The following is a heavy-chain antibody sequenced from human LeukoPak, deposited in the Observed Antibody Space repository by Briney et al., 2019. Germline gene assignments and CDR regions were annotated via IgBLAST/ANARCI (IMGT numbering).Heavy chain of an antibody. V-gene: IGHV3-33*06. CDR1: GFTFSSYG. J-gene: IGHJ6*03. CDR2: IWYDGSSK. Sequence: GRSLRLSCAASGFTFSSYGMHWVRQAPGKGLEWVAVIWYDGSSKYYADSVKGRFTISRDNSKNTLYLQMNSLRAEDTAVYYCAKGPADYYYYYYMDVWGKGTTVTVSS. CDR3: AKGPADYYYYYYMDV.